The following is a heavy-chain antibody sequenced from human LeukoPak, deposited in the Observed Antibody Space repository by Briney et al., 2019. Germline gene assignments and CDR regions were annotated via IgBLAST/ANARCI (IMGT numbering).Heavy chain of an antibody. CDR2: INASGGST. CDR3: AKGPGVERLDY. J-gene: IGHJ4*02. D-gene: IGHD6-13*01. CDR1: GYTFTSYY. V-gene: IGHV1-46*01. Sequence: ASVTDSCKASGYTFTSYYMHWVRQAPGQGLEWMRIINASGGSTRYPQKFQGRVTMNRDMSTGTVYMELSRLRSEDTAVYYCAKGPGVERLDYWGQGTLVTVSS.